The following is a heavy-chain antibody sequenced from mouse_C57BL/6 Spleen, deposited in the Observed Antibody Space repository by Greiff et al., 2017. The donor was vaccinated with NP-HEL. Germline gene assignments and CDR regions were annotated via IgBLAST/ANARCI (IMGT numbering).Heavy chain of an antibody. CDR1: GYTFTDYN. Sequence: EVQLQQSGPELVKPGASVKIPCKASGYTFTDYNMDWVKQSHGKSLEWIGDINPNNGGTIYNQKFKGKATLTVDKSSSTAYMELRSLTSEDTAVYYCARALLRSPYYFDYWGQGTTLTVSS. J-gene: IGHJ2*01. D-gene: IGHD1-1*01. CDR2: INPNNGGT. CDR3: ARALLRSPYYFDY. V-gene: IGHV1-18*01.